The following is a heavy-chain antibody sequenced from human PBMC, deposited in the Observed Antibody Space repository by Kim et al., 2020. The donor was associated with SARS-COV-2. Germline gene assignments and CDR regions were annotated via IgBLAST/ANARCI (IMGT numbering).Heavy chain of an antibody. CDR2: T. D-gene: IGHD2-15*01. V-gene: IGHV1-2*02. Sequence: TNYAQKFQGRVTMTRDTSISTAYMGLSRLRSDDTAVYYCARDLVAATFDYWGQGTLVTVSS. J-gene: IGHJ4*02. CDR3: ARDLVAATFDY.